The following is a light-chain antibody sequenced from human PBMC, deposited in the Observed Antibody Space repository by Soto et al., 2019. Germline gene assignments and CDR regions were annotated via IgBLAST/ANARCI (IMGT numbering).Light chain of an antibody. V-gene: IGLV2-14*01. J-gene: IGLJ1*01. CDR1: SSDVGAYNY. CDR3: NSYAGTSYV. Sequence: QSVLTQPASVSGSPGQAITIPCSGTSSDVGAYNYVSWYQQHPGKAPKLIIYGVSNRPSGVSNRFSGSKSGNTAFLIISGLQAEDEAAYYCNSYAGTSYVFGSGTKVTVL. CDR2: GVS.